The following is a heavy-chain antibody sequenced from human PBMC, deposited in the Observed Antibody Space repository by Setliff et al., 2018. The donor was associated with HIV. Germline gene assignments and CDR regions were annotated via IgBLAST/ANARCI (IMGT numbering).Heavy chain of an antibody. CDR2: IYYSGNT. D-gene: IGHD2-15*01. CDR1: GGSISSSDYY. J-gene: IGHJ3*02. CDR3: ARGGCSGGSCYSGAFEI. V-gene: IGHV4-30-4*08. Sequence: SETLSLTCTVSGGSISSSDYYWTWIRQPPGKGLEWIGYIYYSGNTYSNPSLKSRIIISIDTSKNQFSLRLNSVTAADTAVYYCARGGCSGGSCYSGAFEIWGQGTMVTVSS.